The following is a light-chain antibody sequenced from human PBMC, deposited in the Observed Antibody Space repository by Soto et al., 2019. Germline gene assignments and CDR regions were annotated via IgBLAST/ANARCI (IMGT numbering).Light chain of an antibody. Sequence: QAVVTQPPSASGTPGQRVTISCSGSSSNIGSNTVNWYQQLPGTAPKLLIYSNNQRPSGVPDRFSGSNSGTSASLAISGLQSEDEADYYCAAWDDSLNGPVVFGGGTKLTVL. CDR3: AAWDDSLNGPVV. CDR2: SNN. CDR1: SSNIGSNT. J-gene: IGLJ2*01. V-gene: IGLV1-44*01.